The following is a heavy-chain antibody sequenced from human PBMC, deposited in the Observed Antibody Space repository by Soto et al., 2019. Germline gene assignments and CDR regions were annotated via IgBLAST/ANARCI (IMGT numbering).Heavy chain of an antibody. V-gene: IGHV4-31*03. CDR2: IYYSGST. CDR3: ARGTEAAVYNYGMDV. Sequence: QVQLQQSGPGLVKPSQTLSLTCTVSGGSISGGGYYWSWIRQHPGKGLEWIGYIYYSGSTYYNPSLKSRVIISLDTSKNQFSLKLSPVTAADTAVYYCARGTEAAVYNYGMDVWGQGTTVTVSS. J-gene: IGHJ6*02. CDR1: GGSISGGGYY. D-gene: IGHD1-1*01.